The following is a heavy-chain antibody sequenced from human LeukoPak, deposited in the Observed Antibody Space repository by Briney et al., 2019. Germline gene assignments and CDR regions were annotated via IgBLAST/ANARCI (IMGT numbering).Heavy chain of an antibody. Sequence: RASVKVSCKASGYTFTGYYMHWVRQAPGQGLEWMGWINPNSGGTNYAQKFQGRVTMTRDTSISTAYMELSRLRSEDTAVYYCASRDAGYSGYDPHFYFDYWGQGTLVTVSS. J-gene: IGHJ4*02. CDR2: INPNSGGT. CDR3: ASRDAGYSGYDPHFYFDY. D-gene: IGHD5-12*01. V-gene: IGHV1-2*02. CDR1: GYTFTGYY.